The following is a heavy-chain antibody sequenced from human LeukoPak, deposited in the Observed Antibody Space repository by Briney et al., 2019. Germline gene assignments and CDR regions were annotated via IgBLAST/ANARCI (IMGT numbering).Heavy chain of an antibody. CDR2: ISGSGGST. V-gene: IGHV3-23*01. CDR1: GFTFSSYA. Sequence: QSGGSLRLSCAASGFTFSSYAMSWVRQAPGKGLEWVSAISGSGGSTYYADSVKGRFTISRDNSKNTLYLQMNSLRAEDTAVYYCAKTITMIGRFDYWGQGTLVTVSS. J-gene: IGHJ4*02. CDR3: AKTITMIGRFDY. D-gene: IGHD3-22*01.